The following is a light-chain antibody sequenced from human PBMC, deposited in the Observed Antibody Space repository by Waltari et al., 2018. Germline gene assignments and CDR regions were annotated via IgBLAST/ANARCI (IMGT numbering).Light chain of an antibody. CDR3: CSYSGAFHVV. CDR1: YRDVGSFNY. V-gene: IGLV2-23*02. Sequence: QSALTQTASVSGSPGQSITISCTGTYRDVGSFNYVSWYQQYPGRAPRLVLYDVNTRPSGISDRFSGSKSGNTASLTISGLRAEDEADYYCCSYSGAFHVVFGGGTKLTVL. J-gene: IGLJ2*01. CDR2: DVN.